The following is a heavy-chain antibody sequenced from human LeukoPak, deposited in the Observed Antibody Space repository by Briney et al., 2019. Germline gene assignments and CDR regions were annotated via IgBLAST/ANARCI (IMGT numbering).Heavy chain of an antibody. CDR1: GFTFSRFG. V-gene: IGHV3-30*02. Sequence: GGSLRLSCAASGFTFSRFGMHWVRQAPGKGLEWVAFTRYDGSNKYYADSVKGRFTISRDNSKNTLYLQMNSLRAEDTAVYYCARDQYCSSTSCYFGGGYWGQGTLVTVSS. CDR3: ARDQYCSSTSCYFGGGY. D-gene: IGHD2-2*01. J-gene: IGHJ4*02. CDR2: TRYDGSNK.